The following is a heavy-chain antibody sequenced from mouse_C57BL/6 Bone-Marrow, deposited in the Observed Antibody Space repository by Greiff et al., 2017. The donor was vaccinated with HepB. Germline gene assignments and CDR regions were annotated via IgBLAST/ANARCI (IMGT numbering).Heavy chain of an antibody. D-gene: IGHD2-4*01. Sequence: EVQLQESGAELVRPGASVKLSCTASGFNIKDDYMHWVKQRPEQGLEWIGWIDPENGDTESASKFQGKATITADTSSNTAYLQLSSLTSEDTAVYYCTTYDYDGPYWGQGTLVTVSA. CDR1: GFNIKDDY. V-gene: IGHV14-4*01. CDR2: IDPENGDT. J-gene: IGHJ3*01. CDR3: TTYDYDGPY.